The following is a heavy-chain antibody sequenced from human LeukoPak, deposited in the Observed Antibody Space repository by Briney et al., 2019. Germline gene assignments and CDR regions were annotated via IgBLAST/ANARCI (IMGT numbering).Heavy chain of an antibody. CDR1: GYTFTSYY. D-gene: IGHD3-3*01. Sequence: ASVEVSCKASGYTFTSYYMHWVRQAPGQGLEWMGIINPSGGSTSYAQKFQGRVTMTRDTSTSTVYMELSSLRSEDTAVYYCARGITIFGVGAYYYYYMDVWGKGTTVTVSS. CDR2: INPSGGST. V-gene: IGHV1-46*01. CDR3: ARGITIFGVGAYYYYYMDV. J-gene: IGHJ6*03.